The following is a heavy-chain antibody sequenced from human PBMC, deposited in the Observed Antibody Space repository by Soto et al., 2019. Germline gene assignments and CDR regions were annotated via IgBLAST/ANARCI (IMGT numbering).Heavy chain of an antibody. Sequence: QVQLVQSGAEVKKPGASVKVSCKASGYTLNTYGITWVRQAPGQGREWMGWISANNDHTNYPQKLQGRVTMTTHTSTSTAYMELRSLTSDDTAVYYGAGGTYCDYWGQGTLVTVSS. CDR2: ISANNDHT. CDR3: AGGTYCDY. CDR1: GYTLNTYG. V-gene: IGHV1-18*01. J-gene: IGHJ4*02.